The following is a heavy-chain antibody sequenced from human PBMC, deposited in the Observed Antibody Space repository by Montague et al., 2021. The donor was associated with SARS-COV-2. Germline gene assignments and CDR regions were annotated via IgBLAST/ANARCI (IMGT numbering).Heavy chain of an antibody. CDR1: GASMSGYH. CDR3: AGGSEYYYHPFDY. Sequence: SETLSLTSTVSGASMSGYHWSWIRQPAGKALEWIGRIYSNGDTTXXSSXKGRLTMSVDTSARQFDLKMTSVSAADTAIYYCAGGSEYYYHPFDYWGHGNLVTVSS. CDR2: IYSNGDT. J-gene: IGHJ4*01. V-gene: IGHV4-4*07. D-gene: IGHD2/OR15-2a*01.